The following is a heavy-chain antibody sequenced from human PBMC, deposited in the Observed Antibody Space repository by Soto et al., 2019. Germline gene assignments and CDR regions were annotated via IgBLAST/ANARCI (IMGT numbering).Heavy chain of an antibody. Sequence: PWETLSLTCTVSGDSIRDYYWSWIRQPPGKGLEWIGYIDDSGSTNYNPSLKSRVSMSIDTSKNQFSLKLNSLTAADTAVYYCAGSGSSYHLTGLDVWGQGNTVTVYS. J-gene: IGHJ6*02. CDR1: GDSIRDYY. V-gene: IGHV4-59*01. CDR2: IDDSGST. CDR3: AGSGSSYHLTGLDV. D-gene: IGHD3-10*01.